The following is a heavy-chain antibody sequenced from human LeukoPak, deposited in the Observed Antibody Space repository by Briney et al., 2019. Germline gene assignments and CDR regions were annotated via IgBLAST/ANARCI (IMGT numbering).Heavy chain of an antibody. V-gene: IGHV3-21*01. CDR3: ARDQCSGGSCYSNH. J-gene: IGHJ5*02. Sequence: GGSLRLSCAASGFTFSSYSMNWVRQAPGKGLEWVSSISSSSSYIYYADSVKGRFTISRDNAKNSLYLQMNSLRAEDTAVYYCARDQCSGGSCYSNHWGQGTLVTVSS. CDR2: ISSSSSYI. D-gene: IGHD2-15*01. CDR1: GFTFSSYS.